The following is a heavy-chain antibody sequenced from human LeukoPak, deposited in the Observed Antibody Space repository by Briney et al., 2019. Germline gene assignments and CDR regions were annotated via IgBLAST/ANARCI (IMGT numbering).Heavy chain of an antibody. CDR1: GFTFSSYG. D-gene: IGHD6-13*01. V-gene: IGHV3-23*01. CDR2: ISVGADST. CDR3: AKKAAVGNYYYYMDV. J-gene: IGHJ6*03. Sequence: GGSLRLSCAASGFTFSSYGMSWVRQAPGKGLEWVSGISVGADSTYYADSVKGRFSIFRDNSKNTLYLQTNSLRVEDTAVYYCAKKAAVGNYYYYMDVWGKGTTVTVSS.